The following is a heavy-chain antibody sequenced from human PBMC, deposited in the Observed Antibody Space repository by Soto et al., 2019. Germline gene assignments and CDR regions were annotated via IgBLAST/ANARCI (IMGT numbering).Heavy chain of an antibody. Sequence: PSETLSLTCTVSGGSISSYYWSWIRQPPGKGLEWIGYIYYSGSTNYNPSLKSRVTISVDTSKNQFSLKLSSVTAADTAVYYCARVDYDIWTGYYPLDYWGQGTLVTVSS. CDR1: GGSISSYY. D-gene: IGHD3-9*01. CDR2: IYYSGST. CDR3: ARVDYDIWTGYYPLDY. V-gene: IGHV4-59*01. J-gene: IGHJ4*02.